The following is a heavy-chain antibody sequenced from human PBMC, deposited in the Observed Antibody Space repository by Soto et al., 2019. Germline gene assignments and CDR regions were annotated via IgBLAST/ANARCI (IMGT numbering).Heavy chain of an antibody. D-gene: IGHD2-2*01. CDR1: GGSISSGDYY. V-gene: IGHV4-30-4*01. CDR2: IYYSGST. CDR3: ARESVVVPAAIGPVDY. J-gene: IGHJ4*02. Sequence: PSETLSLTCTVSGGSISSGDYYWSWIRQPPGKGLEWIGYIYYSGSTYYNPSLKSRVTISVDTSKNQFSLKLSSVTAADTAVYYCARESVVVPAAIGPVDYWGQGTLVTVSS.